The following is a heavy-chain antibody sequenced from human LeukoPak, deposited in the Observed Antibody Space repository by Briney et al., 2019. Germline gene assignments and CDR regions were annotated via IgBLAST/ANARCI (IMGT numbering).Heavy chain of an antibody. CDR1: GFTFSSYC. CDR3: ARAVGPFDY. CDR2: IWYDGSNK. V-gene: IGHV3-33*08. J-gene: IGHJ4*02. Sequence: GGSLRLLCGACGFTFSSYCMHWVRQAPGKGLEWVAVIWYDGSNKYNAVSVKGRITNSRDNSKHTLYLQMSSLRAEDTAVYDCARAVGPFDYWGEGTLVTVSS.